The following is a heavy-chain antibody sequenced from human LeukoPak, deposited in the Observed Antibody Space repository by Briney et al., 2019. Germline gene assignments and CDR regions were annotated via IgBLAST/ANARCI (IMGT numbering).Heavy chain of an antibody. J-gene: IGHJ4*02. CDR1: GGSISSYY. D-gene: IGHD2-2*01. V-gene: IGHV4-59*01. CDR2: IYYSGRT. Sequence: SEALSLPFCVAGGSISSYYWSWSRRPPGKGREWSGSIYYSGRTNYNPSLKSHVNISLDTSKNQLSLKLSSATAADTAVYSCARGRIHCSSTSCYAGEVYDYWGQGTLVTVSS. CDR3: ARGRIHCSSTSCYAGEVYDY.